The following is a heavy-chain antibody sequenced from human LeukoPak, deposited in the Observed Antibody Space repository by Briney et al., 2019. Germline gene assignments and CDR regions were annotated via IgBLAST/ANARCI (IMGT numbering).Heavy chain of an antibody. J-gene: IGHJ2*01. V-gene: IGHV4-4*09. CDR1: GGSISHYY. D-gene: IGHD3-3*01. CDR3: ARQRFPALDFDL. CDR2: IYTSGTTNNYTSGST. Sequence: SETLSLTCTVSGGSISHYYWSWIRQPPGKGLEWIAYIYTSGTTNNYTSGSTNYNPSLKSRATISVDTSKNQFSLRLSSVTAADTAVYFCARQRFPALDFDLWGRGTLVTVSS.